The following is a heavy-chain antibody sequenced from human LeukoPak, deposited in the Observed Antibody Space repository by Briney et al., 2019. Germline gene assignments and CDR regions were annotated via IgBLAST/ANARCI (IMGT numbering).Heavy chain of an antibody. Sequence: SETLSLTCAVYGGSFSGYYWGWIRQPPGKGLEWLGSIYYSGGTYYNPSLKSRVTISVDTSKNQLSLKLSSVTAADTAVYYCARQLGYCSSTSCYADKVDYWGQGTLVTVSS. CDR2: IYYSGGT. CDR3: ARQLGYCSSTSCYADKVDY. J-gene: IGHJ4*02. V-gene: IGHV4-39*01. D-gene: IGHD2-2*01. CDR1: GGSFSGYY.